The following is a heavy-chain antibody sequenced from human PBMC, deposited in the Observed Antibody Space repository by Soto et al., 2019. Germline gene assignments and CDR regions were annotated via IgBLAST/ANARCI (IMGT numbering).Heavy chain of an antibody. Sequence: QVQLVQSGAEVKKPGSSVKVSCKASGGTFSSYAISWVRQAPGQGLEWMGGIIPIFGTANYAQKCQGRVTITADESTSTAYMELSSLRSEDTAVYYCASSFMNSNYEFNWFDPWGQGTLVTVSS. CDR3: ASSFMNSNYEFNWFDP. J-gene: IGHJ5*02. CDR2: IIPIFGTA. V-gene: IGHV1-69*01. D-gene: IGHD4-4*01. CDR1: GGTFSSYA.